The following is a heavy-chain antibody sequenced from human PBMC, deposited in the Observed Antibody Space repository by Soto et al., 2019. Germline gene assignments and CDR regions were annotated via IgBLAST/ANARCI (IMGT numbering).Heavy chain of an antibody. CDR1: GFTFRNYA. D-gene: IGHD2-15*01. CDR3: AKDRGGSESAPYYYGMDV. CDR2: IGTSGTPT. J-gene: IGHJ6*02. Sequence: GGSLRLSCIASGFTFRNYAMAWVRQAPGEDLEWVSAIGTSGTPTLYADSVKGRFTISRDNSKNTLYLQMNSLRAEDTAVYYCAKDRGGSESAPYYYGMDVWGQGTTVTVSS. V-gene: IGHV3-23*01.